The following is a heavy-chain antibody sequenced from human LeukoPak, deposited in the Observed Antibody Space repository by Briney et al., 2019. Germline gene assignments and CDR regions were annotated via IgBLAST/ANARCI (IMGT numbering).Heavy chain of an antibody. Sequence: SETLSLTCTVSGGSISSSSYYWGWIRQPPGKGLEWIGSIYYSGSTYYNPSLKSRVTMSVDTSKNQFSLKLSSVTAADTAVYYCARDPGTETFDYWGQGTLVTVSS. V-gene: IGHV4-39*07. CDR2: IYYSGST. CDR1: GGSISSSSYY. J-gene: IGHJ4*02. CDR3: ARDPGTETFDY. D-gene: IGHD3-10*01.